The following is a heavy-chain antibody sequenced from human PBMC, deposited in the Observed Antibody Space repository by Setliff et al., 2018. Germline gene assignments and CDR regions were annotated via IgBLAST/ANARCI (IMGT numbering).Heavy chain of an antibody. D-gene: IGHD2-21*02. CDR1: GGPINSDRYY. CDR3: ARHWDFCGGNCPHNSIDY. Sequence: KTSETLSLTCTVSGGPINSDRYYWGWIRQPPGKGLEWIGSMYSSGSTYYNPSLKSRVTISVDTSQNQFSLKLSSVTAADTAAYYCARHWDFCGGNCPHNSIDYWGRGALVTVSS. V-gene: IGHV4-39*01. CDR2: MYSSGST. J-gene: IGHJ4*02.